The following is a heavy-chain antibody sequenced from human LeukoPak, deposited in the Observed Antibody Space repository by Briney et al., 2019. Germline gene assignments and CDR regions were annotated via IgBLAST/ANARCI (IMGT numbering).Heavy chain of an antibody. CDR2: INHSGST. V-gene: IGHV4-34*01. D-gene: IGHD5-12*01. CDR1: GGSFSGYY. J-gene: IGHJ4*02. Sequence: PSETLSLTCAVYGGSFSGYYWSWIRQPPGKGLEWIGEINHSGSTNYNPSLKSRATISVDTSKNQFSLKLSSVTAADTAVYYCARGGYDWGYWGQGTLVTVSS. CDR3: ARGGYDWGY.